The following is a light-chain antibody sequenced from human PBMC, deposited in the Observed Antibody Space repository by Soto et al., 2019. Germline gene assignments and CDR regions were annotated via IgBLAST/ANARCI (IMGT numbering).Light chain of an antibody. J-gene: IGLJ2*01. CDR2: EVS. Sequence: QSVLTQPPSASGSPGQSVAISCTGTSSDVGGYNYVSWYQQHPGKAPKLIIYEVSKRPSGVPDRFSGSKSGNTASLTVSGLQADDEADYYCSSYGGSKVFGGGTQLTVL. CDR1: SSDVGGYNY. V-gene: IGLV2-8*01. CDR3: SSYGGSKV.